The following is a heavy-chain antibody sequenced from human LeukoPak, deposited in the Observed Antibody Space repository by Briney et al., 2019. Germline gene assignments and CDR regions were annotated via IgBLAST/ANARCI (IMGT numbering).Heavy chain of an antibody. CDR3: ARIRCGHSGSVCYNH. V-gene: IGHV4-34*01. CDR1: GVSINDYY. CDR2: ISHTEGT. J-gene: IGHJ4*02. D-gene: IGHD3-9*01. Sequence: PSETLSLTCGVFGVSINDYYRSWIRQSPGKGLEWIGEISHTEGTRYNPSLESRVTMSVGTSENQLSLKLIFVTAADTAVYYCARIRCGHSGSVCYNHWGLGTLVTVSS.